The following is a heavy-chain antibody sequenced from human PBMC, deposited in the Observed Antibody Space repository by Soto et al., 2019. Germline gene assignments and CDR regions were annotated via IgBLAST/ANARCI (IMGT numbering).Heavy chain of an antibody. Sequence: GGSLRLSCAASGFTFSSYAMSWVRQAPGKGLEWVSAISGSGGSTYYADSVKGRFTISRDNSKNTLYLQMDSLRAEDTAVYYCAKSVISSSSSWFDPWGQGTLVTVSS. J-gene: IGHJ5*02. CDR3: AKSVISSSSSWFDP. V-gene: IGHV3-23*01. D-gene: IGHD6-6*01. CDR1: GFTFSSYA. CDR2: ISGSGGST.